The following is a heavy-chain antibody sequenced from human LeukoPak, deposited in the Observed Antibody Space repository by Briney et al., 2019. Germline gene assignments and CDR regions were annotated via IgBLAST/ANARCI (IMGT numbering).Heavy chain of an antibody. V-gene: IGHV1-18*01. CDR3: ARVRPYGSGSYYFDY. Sequence: ASVQVSCQASGYTFATFGISWVRQAPGQGLEWMGWISAYNGNTNYAQKLQGRVTMTTDTSTSTAYMELRSLRSDDTAVYYCARVRPYGSGSYYFDYWGQGTLVTVSS. D-gene: IGHD3-10*01. CDR2: ISAYNGNT. CDR1: GYTFATFG. J-gene: IGHJ4*02.